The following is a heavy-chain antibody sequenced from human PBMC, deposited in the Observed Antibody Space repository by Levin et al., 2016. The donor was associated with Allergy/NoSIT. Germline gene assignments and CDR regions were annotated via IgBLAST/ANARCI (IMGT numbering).Heavy chain of an antibody. J-gene: IGHJ6*02. Sequence: WVRQAPGQGLEWMGWISAYNGNTNYAQKLQGRVTMTTDTSTSTAYMELRSLRSDDTAVYYCARDRWGDYVWGSYRYYYYYYGMDVWGQGTTVTVSS. V-gene: IGHV1-18*01. CDR3: ARDRWGDYVWGSYRYYYYYYGMDV. CDR2: ISAYNGNT. D-gene: IGHD3-16*02.